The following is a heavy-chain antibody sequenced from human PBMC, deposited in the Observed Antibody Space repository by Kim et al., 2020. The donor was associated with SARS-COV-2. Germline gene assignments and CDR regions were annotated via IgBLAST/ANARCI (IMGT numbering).Heavy chain of an antibody. V-gene: IGHV3-30*18. J-gene: IGHJ4*02. Sequence: GGSLRLSCAASGFTFSSYGIHWVRQAPGKGLEWVAVISYDGSNKYYADSVKGRFTISRDNSKNTLYLQMNSLRAEDTAVYYCAKEYFDSWGQGTLVTVSS. CDR1: GFTFSSYG. CDR2: ISYDGSNK. CDR3: AKEYFDS.